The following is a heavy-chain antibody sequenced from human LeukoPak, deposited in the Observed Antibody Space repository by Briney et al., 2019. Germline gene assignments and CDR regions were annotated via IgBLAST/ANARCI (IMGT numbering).Heavy chain of an antibody. V-gene: IGHV3-15*01. D-gene: IGHD3-3*01. CDR3: TTYSSPHFWSGYYEHVS. CDR2: IKSKTDGGTT. Sequence: GGSLRLSCAAAGFTFSNAWMSWVRQAPGLGLEWVGRIKSKTDGGTTDYAATVKSRFTISRDDSKNTLDLQMNSLKTEDTAVYYCTTYSSPHFWSGYYEHVSWGQGTLVTVSS. CDR1: GFTFSNAW. J-gene: IGHJ5*02.